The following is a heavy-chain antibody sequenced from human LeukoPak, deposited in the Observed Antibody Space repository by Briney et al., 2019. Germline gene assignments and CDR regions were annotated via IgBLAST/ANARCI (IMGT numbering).Heavy chain of an antibody. Sequence: GGSLRLSCAASGFTFSSYAMNWVRQAPGRGLEWVSGFSGSGGTTYYADSVRGGFTISSNNSKHTLYLQMNSLRAEDTAVYYCANGNRCTSPNCLGYYYFYMDVWGKGTTVTVSS. J-gene: IGHJ6*03. CDR3: ANGNRCTSPNCLGYYYFYMDV. D-gene: IGHD2-8*01. V-gene: IGHV3-23*01. CDR1: GFTFSSYA. CDR2: FSGSGGTT.